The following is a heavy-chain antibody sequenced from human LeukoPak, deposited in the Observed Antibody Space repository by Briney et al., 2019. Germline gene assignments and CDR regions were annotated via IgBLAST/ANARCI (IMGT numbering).Heavy chain of an antibody. D-gene: IGHD4-23*01. CDR1: GYTSTSYG. J-gene: IGHJ4*02. V-gene: IGHV1-18*01. Sequence: AAVTVSCKASGYTSTSYGICWVRQAPGQGLAWMGWVSAYNGNTKYAQKLQGRVTMTTDTSTSTAYMELRSLRSDDTAVYFCARDPRTVVTSEALDYWGQGTLVTVSS. CDR3: ARDPRTVVTSEALDY. CDR2: VSAYNGNT.